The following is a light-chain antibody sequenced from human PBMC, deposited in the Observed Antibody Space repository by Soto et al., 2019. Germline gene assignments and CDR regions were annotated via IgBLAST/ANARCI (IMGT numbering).Light chain of an antibody. CDR1: QSVNSL. CDR2: DAS. Sequence: EIVLTQSPATLSLSPGERPTLSCRASQSVNSLLAWYQHKPGQTPKLLIYDASNRAAGIPVRFRGSGSGRDFTLTITSLEPEDFAVYFCQQRNNWPPMYSFGQGTKLEI. V-gene: IGKV3-11*02. CDR3: QQRNNWPPMYS. J-gene: IGKJ2*03.